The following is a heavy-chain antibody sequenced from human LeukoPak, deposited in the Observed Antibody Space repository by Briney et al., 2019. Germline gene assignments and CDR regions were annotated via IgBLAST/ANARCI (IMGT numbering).Heavy chain of an antibody. J-gene: IGHJ6*03. CDR2: IYTSGST. CDR3: ARCSSSRRKFYYYYMDV. V-gene: IGHV4-4*09. D-gene: IGHD6-13*01. Sequence: SETLSLTCTVSGCSISSYYWSWIRQPPGKGLEWIGYIYTSGSTNYNPSIKSRVTISVDTSKNQFSLKLSSVTAADTAVYYCARCSSSRRKFYYYYMDVWAKGPRSPSP. CDR1: GCSISSYY.